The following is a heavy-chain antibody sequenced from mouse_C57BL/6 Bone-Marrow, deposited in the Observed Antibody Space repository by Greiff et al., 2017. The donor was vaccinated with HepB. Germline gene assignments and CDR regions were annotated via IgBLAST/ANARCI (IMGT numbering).Heavy chain of an antibody. CDR1: GFTFSNYW. CDR3: TGIYYYGSSWAWFAY. Sequence: EVKLVESGGGLVQPGGSMKLSCVASGFTFSNYWMNWVRQSPDKGLEWVAQIRLKSDNYATHYAESVKGRFTISRDDSKSSVYLQMNNLRAEDTGIYYCTGIYYYGSSWAWFAYWGQGTLVTVSA. CDR2: IRLKSDNYAT. V-gene: IGHV6-3*01. J-gene: IGHJ3*01. D-gene: IGHD1-1*01.